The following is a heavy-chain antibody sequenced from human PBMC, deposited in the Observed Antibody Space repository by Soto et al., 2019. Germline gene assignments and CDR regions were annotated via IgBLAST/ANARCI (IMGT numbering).Heavy chain of an antibody. Sequence: QVQLQQWGAGLLKPSETLSLTCAVYGGSFSTYYWSWIRQPPGKGLEWIGDINRSGSTNYNPSLKSRVTISVDTSKNQFSLKLSSVTAADTAVYYCARAWGGVPDFWGQGPLVTVSS. J-gene: IGHJ4*02. D-gene: IGHD3-16*01. V-gene: IGHV4-34*01. CDR3: ARAWGGVPDF. CDR1: GGSFSTYY. CDR2: INRSGST.